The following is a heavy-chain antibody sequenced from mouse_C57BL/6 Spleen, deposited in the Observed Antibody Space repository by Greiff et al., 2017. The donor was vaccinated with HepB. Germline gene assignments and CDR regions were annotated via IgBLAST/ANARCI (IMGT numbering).Heavy chain of an antibody. Sequence: QVQLQQSGAELVKPGASVKISCKASGYAFSSYWMNWVKQRPGKGLEWIGQIYPGDGDTNYNGKFKGKATLTADKSSSTADMQLSSLTSEDSAVYFCARRDYGNYGAMDYWGQGTSVTVSS. CDR2: IYPGDGDT. CDR1: GYAFSSYW. CDR3: ARRDYGNYGAMDY. J-gene: IGHJ4*01. D-gene: IGHD2-1*01. V-gene: IGHV1-80*01.